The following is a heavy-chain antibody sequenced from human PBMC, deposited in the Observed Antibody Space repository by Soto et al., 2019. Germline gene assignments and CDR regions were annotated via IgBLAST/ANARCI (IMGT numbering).Heavy chain of an antibody. CDR1: GGAFSDYA. D-gene: IGHD2-15*01. J-gene: IGHJ6*02. Sequence: QVQLVQSGAEVKKPGSSVKVSCKASGGAFSDYAFSWVRQAPGQGLEWLGGIMPIFRAPDYAQKFQGRVTITADEFTRTASMEMNSLRSEATAVYYCASWLKGPDIGNYYYGMDVWGQGTTVTVS. CDR2: IMPIFRAP. V-gene: IGHV1-69*12. CDR3: ASWLKGPDIGNYYYGMDV.